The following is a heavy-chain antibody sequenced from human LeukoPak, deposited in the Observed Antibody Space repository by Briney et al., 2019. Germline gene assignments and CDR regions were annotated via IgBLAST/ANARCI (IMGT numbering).Heavy chain of an antibody. CDR1: GYIFTRYY. CDR3: ARGAYSSSWSHDFDY. J-gene: IGHJ4*02. CDR2: INPSGGST. Sequence: ASVNVSCKSSGYIFTRYYMHWVRQAPGQGREWVGIINPSGGSTSNAQKFQGRVTMTRDTSTSTVYMQLSSLRSEGTAVYYCARGAYSSSWSHDFDYWGQGTLVTVSS. V-gene: IGHV1-46*01. D-gene: IGHD6-13*01.